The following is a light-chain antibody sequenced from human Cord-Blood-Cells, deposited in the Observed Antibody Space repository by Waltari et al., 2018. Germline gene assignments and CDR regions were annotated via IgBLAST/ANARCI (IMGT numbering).Light chain of an antibody. CDR2: DAS. Sequence: EILLTQPPATLSLSPGERATPSCRASQSVSSYLAWYQQKPGQAPRLLIYDASNRATGIPARFSGSGSGTDFTLTISSLEPEDFAVYYCQQRSNWPLTFGGGTKVEIK. CDR1: QSVSSY. V-gene: IGKV3-11*01. CDR3: QQRSNWPLT. J-gene: IGKJ4*01.